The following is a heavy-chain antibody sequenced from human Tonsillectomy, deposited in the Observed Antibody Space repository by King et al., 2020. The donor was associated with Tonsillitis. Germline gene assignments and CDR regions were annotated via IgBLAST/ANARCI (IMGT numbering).Heavy chain of an antibody. V-gene: IGHV1-8*01. CDR1: GYTFTSYD. CDR3: GRAHYYDFCGDYYSYYYGMVV. J-gene: IGHJ6*02. Sequence: VQLVESGAEVKKPGASVKVSCKASGYTFTSYDINWVRQATGQGLEWMGWMNPNSGNTGYAQKFQGRVTMTRNTSISKAYMELSSLRSEDTAVYYCGRAHYYDFCGDYYSYYYGMVVWGQGTTVTVSS. D-gene: IGHD3-3*01. CDR2: MNPNSGNT.